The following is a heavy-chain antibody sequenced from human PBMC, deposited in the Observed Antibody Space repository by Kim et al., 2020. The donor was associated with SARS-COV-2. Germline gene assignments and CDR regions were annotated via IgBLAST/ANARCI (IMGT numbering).Heavy chain of an antibody. J-gene: IGHJ4*01. CDR2: IYYSGST. V-gene: IGHV4-39*01. CDR1: GGSISSSSYY. D-gene: IGHD1-26*01. Sequence: SETLSLTCTVSGGSISSSSYYWGWIRQPPGKGLEWIGSIYYSGSTYYNPSLKSRVTISVDTSKNQFSLKLSSVTAADTAVYYCARLFSGSYYASSYYFD. CDR3: ARLFSGSYYASSYYFD.